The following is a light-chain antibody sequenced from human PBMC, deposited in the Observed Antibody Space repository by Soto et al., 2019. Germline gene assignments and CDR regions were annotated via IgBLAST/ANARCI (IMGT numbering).Light chain of an antibody. V-gene: IGKV3-15*01. J-gene: IGKJ2*01. CDR1: QSVSSN. Sequence: EIVMTQSPATLSVSPGERATLSCRASQSVSSNLAWYQQKPGQAPRLLIYGASTRATGIPARFGGSGSGTEFTLTISSLQSEDFAVYYCQQYNNWPPVTFCQGTKLEIK. CDR2: GAS. CDR3: QQYNNWPPVT.